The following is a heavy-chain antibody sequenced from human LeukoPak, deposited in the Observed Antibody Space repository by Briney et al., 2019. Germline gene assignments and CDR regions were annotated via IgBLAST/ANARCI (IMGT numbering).Heavy chain of an antibody. D-gene: IGHD3-22*01. CDR3: ARGSSITMTSWFDP. CDR1: GYTFTSYG. J-gene: IGHJ5*02. V-gene: IGHV1-18*01. CDR2: TSAYNGNT. Sequence: ASVKVSCKASGYTFTSYGISWVRQAPGQGLEWMGWTSAYNGNTNYAQKLQGRVTMTTDTSTSTAYMELRSLRSDDTAVYYRARGSSITMTSWFDPWGQGTLVTVSS.